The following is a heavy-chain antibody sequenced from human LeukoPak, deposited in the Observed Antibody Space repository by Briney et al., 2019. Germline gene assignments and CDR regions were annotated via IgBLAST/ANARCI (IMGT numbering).Heavy chain of an antibody. J-gene: IGHJ4*02. CDR2: ICYSGST. Sequence: SQTLSLTCTVSGGSFSSGDYYWTWIRQPPGKGLEWIGYICYSGSTYYNPSLKSRVTISVDTSKNQFSLRLTSVTAADTAVYYCAREWEPGYYFDYWGQGTLVSVSS. D-gene: IGHD1-26*01. CDR3: AREWEPGYYFDY. CDR1: GGSFSSGDYY. V-gene: IGHV4-30-4*08.